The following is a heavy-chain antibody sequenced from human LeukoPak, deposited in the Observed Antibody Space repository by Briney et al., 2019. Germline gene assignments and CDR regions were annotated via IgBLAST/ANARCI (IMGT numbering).Heavy chain of an antibody. CDR1: GYTFTSYD. Sequence: ASVKVSCKASGYTFTSYDINWVRQATGQGLEWMGWMNPSSGNTGYAQKFQGRVTMTRNTSISTAYMELSSLRSEDTAVYYCARASSTFRDAFDIWGQGTMVTVSS. CDR3: ARASSTFRDAFDI. V-gene: IGHV1-8*01. CDR2: MNPSSGNT. J-gene: IGHJ3*02. D-gene: IGHD5/OR15-5a*01.